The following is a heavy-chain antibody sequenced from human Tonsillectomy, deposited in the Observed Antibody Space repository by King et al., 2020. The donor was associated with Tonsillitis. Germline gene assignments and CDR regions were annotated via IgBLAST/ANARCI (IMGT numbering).Heavy chain of an antibody. CDR3: ARSGSGSAVGDQ. D-gene: IGHD1-26*01. Sequence: QLQESGPGLVKPSETLSLTCTVSVGSISTYYWSWIRQPPGKGLEWIGYIYYTGGTIYNPSLKSRVTISLDTSKNQFSLRLGSLTAADTAVYYCARSGSGSAVGDQWGQGTLVTVSS. V-gene: IGHV4-59*01. J-gene: IGHJ4*02. CDR2: IYYTGGT. CDR1: VGSISTYY.